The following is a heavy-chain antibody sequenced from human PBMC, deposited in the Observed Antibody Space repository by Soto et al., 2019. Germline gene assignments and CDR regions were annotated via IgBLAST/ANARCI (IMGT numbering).Heavy chain of an antibody. CDR1: GFTFSSYW. D-gene: IGHD6-13*01. CDR2: INSDGSST. J-gene: IGHJ6*02. CDR3: ARDRRYRIAAAGFYYYGMDV. Sequence: GGSLRLSCAASGFTFSSYWMHWVRQAPGKGLVWVSRINSDGSSTSYADSVKGRFTISRDNAKNTLYLQMNSLRAEDTAVYYCARDRRYRIAAAGFYYYGMDVWGQGTTVTVSS. V-gene: IGHV3-74*01.